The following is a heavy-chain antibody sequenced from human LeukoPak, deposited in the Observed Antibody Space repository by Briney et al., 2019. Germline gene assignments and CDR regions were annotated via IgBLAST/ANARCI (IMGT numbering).Heavy chain of an antibody. CDR3: ARDPTNTIGYYAYFDY. Sequence: GASVKVSCKASGYTFRNYGITWVRQAPGQGLEWMGWISAYNGDTHYAQNLQGRVTMTTDTSTSTAYMELRSLRSDDTAVYYCARDPTNTIGYYAYFDYWGQGTLVTVSS. V-gene: IGHV1-18*01. CDR2: ISAYNGDT. D-gene: IGHD2-2*01. CDR1: GYTFRNYG. J-gene: IGHJ4*02.